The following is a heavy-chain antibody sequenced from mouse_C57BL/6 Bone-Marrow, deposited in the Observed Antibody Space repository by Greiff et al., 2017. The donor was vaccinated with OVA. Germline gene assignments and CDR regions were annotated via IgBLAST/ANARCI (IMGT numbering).Heavy chain of an antibody. CDR1: GYTFTSYW. Sequence: QVQLQQPGAVLVKPGASVKLSCKASGYTFTSYWMQWVKQRPGQGLEWIGEIDPSDSYTNYNQKFKGKATLTVDTSTSTAYMQLSSLTSEDSAVYYCESVYYSKVYYFDYWGQGTTVTVSS. CDR3: ESVYYSKVYYFDY. J-gene: IGHJ2*01. V-gene: IGHV1-50*01. CDR2: IDPSDSYT. D-gene: IGHD2-5*01.